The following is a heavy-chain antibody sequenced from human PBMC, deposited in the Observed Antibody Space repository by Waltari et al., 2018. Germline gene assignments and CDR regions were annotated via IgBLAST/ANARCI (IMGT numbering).Heavy chain of an antibody. CDR3: AFGYLTPPFQH. CDR1: GFTINSYA. J-gene: IGHJ1*01. V-gene: IGHV3-23*03. CDR2: LYSGGST. D-gene: IGHD3-10*01. Sequence: EVQLLESGGGLVQPGGSLRLSCAASGFTINSYAMSWVRQAPGKGLEWVSVLYSGGSTYYADSLKGRFTISRDNSKNTLYLQMNSLRAEDTAVYYCAFGYLTPPFQHWGQGTLVTVSS.